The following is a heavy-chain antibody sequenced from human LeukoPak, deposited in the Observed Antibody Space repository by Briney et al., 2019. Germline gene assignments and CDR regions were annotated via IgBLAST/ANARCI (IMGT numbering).Heavy chain of an antibody. J-gene: IGHJ4*02. CDR1: GDSVSSNSAT. CDR2: TYYRSKWFN. Sequence: SQTLSLTCAISGDSVSSNSATWSWVRQSPSRGLEWLGRTYYRSKWFNDYAVSVKSRITINPDTSKNQFSLQLNSVTPEDTAVYYCAAKASYFDSWGQGILVTVSS. CDR3: AAKASYFDS. V-gene: IGHV6-1*01. D-gene: IGHD2-15*01.